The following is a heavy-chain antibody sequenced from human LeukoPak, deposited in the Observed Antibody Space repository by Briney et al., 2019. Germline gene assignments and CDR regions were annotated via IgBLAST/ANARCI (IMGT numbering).Heavy chain of an antibody. CDR3: ARGGYSSGWSPIDYYYYYGMDV. V-gene: IGHV4-61*02. CDR2: IYTSGST. CDR1: GGSISSGSYY. D-gene: IGHD6-19*01. J-gene: IGHJ6*02. Sequence: SQTLSLTCTVCGGSISSGSYYWSWIRQPAGKGLEWIGRIYTSGSTNYNTSLKSRVTISVDTSKDQFSLKLSSVTAADTAVYYCARGGYSSGWSPIDYYYYYGMDVWGQGTTVTVSS.